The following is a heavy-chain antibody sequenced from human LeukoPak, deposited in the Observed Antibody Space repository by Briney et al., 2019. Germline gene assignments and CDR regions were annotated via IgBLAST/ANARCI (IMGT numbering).Heavy chain of an antibody. V-gene: IGHV3-30*14. CDR3: ARALGELRDY. Sequence: QPGGSLRLSCAASGFTFSSYSMHWVRQAPGKGLEWVAGISYDGSNKNYADSVKGRFTISRGNSKNTLYLQMNSLRAEDTAVYYCARALGELRDYWGQGTLVTVSS. CDR2: ISYDGSNK. J-gene: IGHJ4*02. D-gene: IGHD1-26*01. CDR1: GFTFSSYS.